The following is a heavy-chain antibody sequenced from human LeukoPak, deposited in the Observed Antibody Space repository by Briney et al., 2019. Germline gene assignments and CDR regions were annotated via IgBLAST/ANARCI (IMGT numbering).Heavy chain of an antibody. CDR1: GYTFVSYL. J-gene: IGHJ6*03. CDR2: INPSGGST. D-gene: IGHD2-21*02. Sequence: GASVKVSCKASGYTFVSYLIHWVREAPGQGLEWMGIINPSGGSTSYAQKFQGRVTMTRDTSTSTVYMELSSLRSEDTAVYYCARNAVVTANYYYYYMDVWGKGTTVTISS. CDR3: ARNAVVTANYYYYYMDV. V-gene: IGHV1-46*01.